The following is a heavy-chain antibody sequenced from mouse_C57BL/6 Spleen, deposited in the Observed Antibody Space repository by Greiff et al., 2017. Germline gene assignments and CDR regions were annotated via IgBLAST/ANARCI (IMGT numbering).Heavy chain of an antibody. V-gene: IGHV1-64*01. CDR2: IHPNSGST. CDR3: ARSNGSSYAMDY. Sequence: QVQLQQPGAELVKPGASVKLSCKASGYTFTSYWMHWVKQRPGQGLEWIGMIHPNSGSTNYNEKFQSKATLTVDKSSSTAYMQLSSLTSEDSAVYYCARSNGSSYAMDYWGQGTSVTVSS. CDR1: GYTFTSYW. J-gene: IGHJ4*01. D-gene: IGHD1-1*01.